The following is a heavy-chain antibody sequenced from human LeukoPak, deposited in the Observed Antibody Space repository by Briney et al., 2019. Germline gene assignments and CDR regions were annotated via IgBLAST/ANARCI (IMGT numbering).Heavy chain of an antibody. CDR2: ISHSGSS. CDR3: ARDDGGYDRFDS. V-gene: IGHV4-30-4*01. Sequence: SETLSLTCTVSGVTISSCNYYWSWIRQPPGKGLEWIGYISHSGSSYYNPSLKSRVTISVDTSKNQFSLTLPWGSAADTAVYYCARDDGGYDRFDSWGQGTLVTVSS. CDR1: GVTISSCNYY. D-gene: IGHD5-12*01. J-gene: IGHJ4*02.